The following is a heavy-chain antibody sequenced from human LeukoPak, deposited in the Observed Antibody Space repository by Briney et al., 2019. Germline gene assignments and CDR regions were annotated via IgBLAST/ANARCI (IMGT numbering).Heavy chain of an antibody. CDR3: AKFPVGATSSLDY. CDR2: ISGSGGST. J-gene: IGHJ4*02. V-gene: IGHV3-23*01. CDR1: GFTFSSYA. Sequence: GGSLGLSCAASGFTFSSYAMSWVRQAPGKGLEWASAISGSGGSTYYADSVKGRFTISRDNSKNTLYLQMNSLRAEDTAVYYCAKFPVGATSSLDYWGQGTLVTVSS. D-gene: IGHD1-26*01.